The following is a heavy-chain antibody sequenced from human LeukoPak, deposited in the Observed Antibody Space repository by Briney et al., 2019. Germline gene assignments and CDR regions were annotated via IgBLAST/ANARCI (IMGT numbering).Heavy chain of an antibody. D-gene: IGHD4/OR15-4a*01. V-gene: IGHV3-30*02. Sequence: GGSLRLSCAASGFTFSSCAMHWVRQAPGKGLEWVAFIRYDGSNTYYADSVKGRFTISRDNSKNTLYLQMNSLRAEDTAVYYCARRAGAYSHPYDYWGQGTLVTVSS. CDR2: IRYDGSNT. CDR1: GFTFSSCA. J-gene: IGHJ4*02. CDR3: ARRAGAYSHPYDY.